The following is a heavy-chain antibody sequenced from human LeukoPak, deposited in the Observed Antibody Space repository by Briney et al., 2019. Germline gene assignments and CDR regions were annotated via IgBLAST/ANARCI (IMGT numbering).Heavy chain of an antibody. CDR2: IGISSGNT. Sequence: GGSLRLSCAASGFTFSSYSMNWVRQAPGKGLEWVSYIGISSGNTKYADSVKGRFTISADSAKNSLYLQMNSLRVEDTAVYYCARDYRYAFDNWGQGTLVTVSS. D-gene: IGHD5-12*01. CDR1: GFTFSSYS. V-gene: IGHV3-48*04. J-gene: IGHJ4*02. CDR3: ARDYRYAFDN.